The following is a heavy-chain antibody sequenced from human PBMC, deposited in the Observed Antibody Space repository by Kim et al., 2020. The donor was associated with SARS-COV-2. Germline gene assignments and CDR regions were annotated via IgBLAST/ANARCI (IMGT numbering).Heavy chain of an antibody. CDR2: ISGSSRFA. V-gene: IGHV3-11*03. J-gene: IGHJ4*02. CDR1: GFNFGDSY. D-gene: IGHD3-22*01. CDR3: ARNVDYDRSDFKAGIFDS. Sequence: GGSLRLSCAASGFNFGDSYMNWIRQAPGKGLEWISYISGSSRFAIYADSVRGRFTVSRDNARNSVYLQMNSLSVEDTAVYYCARNVDYDRSDFKAGIFDSWGQGIPVIVSS.